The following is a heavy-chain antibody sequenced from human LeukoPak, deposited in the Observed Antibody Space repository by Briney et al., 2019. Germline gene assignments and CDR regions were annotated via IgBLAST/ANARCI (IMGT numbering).Heavy chain of an antibody. Sequence: SETLSLTCTVSGYSISSGYYWGWIRQPPGKGLEWIGSIYYSGSTYYNPSLKSRVTISVDTSKNQFSLKLSSVTAADTAVYYCARHLARITMIVVASFDPWGQGTLVTVSS. V-gene: IGHV4-38-2*02. CDR3: ARHLARITMIVVASFDP. D-gene: IGHD3-22*01. J-gene: IGHJ5*02. CDR1: GYSISSGYY. CDR2: IYYSGST.